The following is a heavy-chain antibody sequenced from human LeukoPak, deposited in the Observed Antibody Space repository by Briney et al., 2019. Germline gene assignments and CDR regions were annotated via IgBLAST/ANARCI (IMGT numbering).Heavy chain of an antibody. CDR2: INPNSGGT. J-gene: IGHJ6*03. CDR1: GYTFTDFY. D-gene: IGHD3-10*01. Sequence: ASVKVSCKASGYTFTDFYMLWVRRAPGQGLEWMGWINPNSGGTDYAQKFQGRVTMTRDTSTSTAYMELSRLRSDDTAVYHCARGHGSYYYYMDVWGKGTTVTVSS. V-gene: IGHV1-2*02. CDR3: ARGHGSYYYYMDV.